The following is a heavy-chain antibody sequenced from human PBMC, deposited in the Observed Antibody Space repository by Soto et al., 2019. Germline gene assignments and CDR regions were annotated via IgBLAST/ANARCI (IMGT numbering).Heavy chain of an antibody. V-gene: IGHV3-43*01. CDR2: ISWDGGST. D-gene: IGHD2-21*01. CDR1: GFTFDDYT. Sequence: PGGSLRLSCAASGFTFDDYTMHWVRQAPGKGLEWVSLISWDGGSTYYADSVKGRFTISRDNSKNSLYLQMNSLRTEDTALYYWAKDYCRGEYDHAQNCQHCDQGSL. J-gene: IGHJ1*01. CDR3: AKDYCRGEYDHAQNCQH.